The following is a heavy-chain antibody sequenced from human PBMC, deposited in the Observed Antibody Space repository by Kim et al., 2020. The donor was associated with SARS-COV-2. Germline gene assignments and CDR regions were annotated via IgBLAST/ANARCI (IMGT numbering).Heavy chain of an antibody. CDR1: GFTVVSNY. CDR2: ISSGGDT. CDR3: ARGGAPGYDRLPFSL. D-gene: IGHD3-16*01. V-gene: IGHV3-53*01. J-gene: IGHJ4*02. Sequence: GGSLRLTCAVSGFTVVSNYVSCFRQGPGKGLEWVSTISSGGDTKYADSVKGRFTISRDNSKNTLFLQMNSPRVEDTANYYCARGGAPGYDRLPFSLWGQGTQVIVSS.